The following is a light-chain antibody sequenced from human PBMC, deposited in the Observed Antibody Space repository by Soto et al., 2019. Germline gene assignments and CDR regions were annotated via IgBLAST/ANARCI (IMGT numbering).Light chain of an antibody. V-gene: IGKV3-15*01. J-gene: IGKJ1*01. CDR1: QSVSSN. CDR2: RAS. CDR3: QQYKNWWT. Sequence: EIVMTQSPATLSLSPGERATLSCRASQSVSSNLAWYQQKPGQAPRLLIFRASTRATGIPARFSGSGSGTEFTLTISSLQSEDFAVYYCQQYKNWWTFGQGTKVDIK.